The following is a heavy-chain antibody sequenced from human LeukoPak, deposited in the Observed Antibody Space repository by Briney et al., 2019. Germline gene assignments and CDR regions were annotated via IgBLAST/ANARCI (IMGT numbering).Heavy chain of an antibody. J-gene: IGHJ4*02. Sequence: GPSVTVSCKASGGTFSSYAISWVRQAPGQGLEWMGGIIPIFGTANYAQKFQGRVTITADESTSTAYMELSSLRSEDTAVYYCARDRDDQYYFDYWGQGTLVTVSS. V-gene: IGHV1-69*13. D-gene: IGHD3-10*01. CDR3: ARDRDDQYYFDY. CDR2: IIPIFGTA. CDR1: GGTFSSYA.